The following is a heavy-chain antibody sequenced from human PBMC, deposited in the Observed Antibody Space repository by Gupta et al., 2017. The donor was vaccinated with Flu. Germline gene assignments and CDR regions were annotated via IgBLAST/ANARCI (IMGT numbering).Heavy chain of an antibody. CDR2: INPDSGGT. D-gene: IGHD1-20*01. J-gene: IGHJ4*02. Sequence: QVQLVQSGAVLRKPGASVKVSCKASGYTFTDYYLHWVRQAPGQGLEWMGWINPDSGGTRYAQKFQDRLTMTRDTSISTVYMELSRLRSDDTAVYFCARLITGTTNSDYWGRGTLVSVSS. V-gene: IGHV1-2*02. CDR1: GYTFTDYY. CDR3: ARLITGTTNSDY.